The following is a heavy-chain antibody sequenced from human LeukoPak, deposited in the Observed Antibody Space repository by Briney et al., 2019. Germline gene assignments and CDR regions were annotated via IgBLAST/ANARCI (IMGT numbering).Heavy chain of an antibody. Sequence: SVKVSCKASGGTFSYAIGWVRQAPGQGLEWMGGIIPIFGTADYAQQFQGRVTMTTDESRSTAYMELSSLRSDDTAVYYCAGLGVGYEKQHRFEPWGQGTLVTVSS. CDR3: AGLGVGYEKQHRFEP. J-gene: IGHJ5*02. CDR1: GGTFSYA. CDR2: IIPIFGTA. V-gene: IGHV1-69*05. D-gene: IGHD1/OR15-1a*01.